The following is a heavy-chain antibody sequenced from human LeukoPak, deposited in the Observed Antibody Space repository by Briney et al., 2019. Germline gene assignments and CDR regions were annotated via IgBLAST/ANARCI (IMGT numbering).Heavy chain of an antibody. CDR3: APSALAVAGTDRFDY. Sequence: SLVLSGAASGFTFDDYARHGVRQAPGMGRGGGSGISWNNGSIGYADSVNRRFPISRHHAKNSLYLQMTSLRAEDTAVYYCAPSALAVAGTDRFDYWGQGTLVTVSS. D-gene: IGHD6-19*01. J-gene: IGHJ4*02. V-gene: IGHV3-9*01. CDR2: ISWNNGSI. CDR1: GFTFDDYA.